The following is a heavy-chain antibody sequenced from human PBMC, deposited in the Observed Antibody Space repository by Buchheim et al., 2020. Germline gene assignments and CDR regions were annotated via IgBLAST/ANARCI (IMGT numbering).Heavy chain of an antibody. CDR2: INHSGST. J-gene: IGHJ4*02. CDR3: ARARTGGPTFDY. Sequence: QVQLQQWGAGLLKPSETLSLTCAVYGGSFSGYYWSWIRQPPGKGLEWIGEINHSGSTNYNPSLKSRVTISVDTSKNPFSLKLSSVTAADTAVYYCARARTGGPTFDYWGQGTL. D-gene: IGHD3-10*01. CDR1: GGSFSGYY. V-gene: IGHV4-34*01.